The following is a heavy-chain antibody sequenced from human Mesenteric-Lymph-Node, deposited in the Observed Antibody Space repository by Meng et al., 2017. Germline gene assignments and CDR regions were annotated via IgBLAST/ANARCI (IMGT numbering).Heavy chain of an antibody. CDR2: TSHSGST. V-gene: IGHV4-4*02. CDR1: GGSISRSDW. CDR3: ASSDYYRSDY. D-gene: IGHD3-22*01. Sequence: GHLKESAPGLLNPSGTLALTCAVSGGSISRSDWWSWVRQPPGKGLEWIGETSHSGSTNYSPSLKSRVTISLDKSKNQLSLKLNSVTAADTAVYYCASSDYYRSDYWGQGTLVTVSS. J-gene: IGHJ4*02.